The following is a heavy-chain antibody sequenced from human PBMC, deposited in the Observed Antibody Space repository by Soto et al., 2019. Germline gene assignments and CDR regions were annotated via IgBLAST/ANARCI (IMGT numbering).Heavy chain of an antibody. Sequence: GASVKVSCKASGDTFRSYAISWMRQAPGQGLEWMGGVFPIFDIANYAPKFQGRVTISADESTSTAYMELSSLRSEDTALYYCARAEIVTAKPYYYHNGMDVWGQGTTVTASS. CDR3: ARAEIVTAKPYYYHNGMDV. CDR2: VFPIFDIA. J-gene: IGHJ6*02. CDR1: GDTFRSYA. V-gene: IGHV1-69*13. D-gene: IGHD2-21*02.